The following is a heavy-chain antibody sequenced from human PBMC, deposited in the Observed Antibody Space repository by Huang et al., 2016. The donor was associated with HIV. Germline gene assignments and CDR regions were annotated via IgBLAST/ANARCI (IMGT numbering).Heavy chain of an antibody. CDR2: IYTSGST. J-gene: IGHJ4*02. CDR1: GGSINSVTYY. Sequence: QVQLQESGPGLVKPSQTLSLTCTVSGGSINSVTYYWSWIRQPAGKGLEWIGHIYTSGSTNHNPPLKSRVTISVDTSKNQFSLKLSSVTAADTAVYYCAREALRPGAGIKGYFDYWGPGTRVTVSS. V-gene: IGHV4-61*09. D-gene: IGHD6-19*01. CDR3: AREALRPGAGIKGYFDY.